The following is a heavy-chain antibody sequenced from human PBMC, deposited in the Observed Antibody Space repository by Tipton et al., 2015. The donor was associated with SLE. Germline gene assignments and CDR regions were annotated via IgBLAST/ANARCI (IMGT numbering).Heavy chain of an antibody. CDR2: IYTTGTT. CDR3: ARRVWDYGDSYYVDV. Sequence: TLSLTCSVSGGSINFGNYYWSWIRQPAGKGLEWIGRIYTTGTTNYNPSLKSRVTMSMDTSKKQFSLRLNSVTAADTAVYYCARRVWDYGDSYYVDVWGPGTLVTVSS. V-gene: IGHV4-61*02. J-gene: IGHJ4*02. CDR1: GGSINFGNYY. D-gene: IGHD4-17*01.